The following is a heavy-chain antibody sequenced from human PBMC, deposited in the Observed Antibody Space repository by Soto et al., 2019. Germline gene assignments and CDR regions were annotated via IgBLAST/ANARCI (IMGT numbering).Heavy chain of an antibody. V-gene: IGHV4-34*01. CDR1: GGSFSGYY. CDR3: ARGKCGWRFDY. CDR2: INHSGST. J-gene: IGHJ4*02. D-gene: IGHD6-19*01. Sequence: QVQLQQWGAGLLKPSETLSLTCAVYGGSFSGYYWSWIRQPPGMGLEWIGEINHSGSTNYNPSLKSRVTISVDTSKNQFSLKLSSVTAADTAVYYCARGKCGWRFDYWGQETLVTVSS.